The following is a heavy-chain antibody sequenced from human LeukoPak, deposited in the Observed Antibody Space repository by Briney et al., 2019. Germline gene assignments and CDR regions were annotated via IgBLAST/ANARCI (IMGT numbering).Heavy chain of an antibody. V-gene: IGHV4-34*01. J-gene: IGHJ5*02. Sequence: SETLSLTCAVSGGSFSGYYWSWVRQPPGKGLEWMGEINHSGSTNYNPYLKSRVTISVDTSKNQSSLKLSSVTAADTAVYYCARGVYGSGTFSRFGWFDPWGQGTLVTVSS. CDR1: GGSFSGYY. CDR2: INHSGST. D-gene: IGHD3-10*01. CDR3: ARGVYGSGTFSRFGWFDP.